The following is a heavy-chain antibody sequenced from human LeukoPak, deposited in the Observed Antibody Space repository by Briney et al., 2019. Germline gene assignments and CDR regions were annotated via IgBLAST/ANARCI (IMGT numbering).Heavy chain of an antibody. CDR1: GFTFSIYS. CDR3: ARGRGGGYFDY. J-gene: IGHJ4*02. V-gene: IGHV3-48*01. D-gene: IGHD3-16*01. CDR2: ISSSSSTI. Sequence: GGSLRLSCAASGFTFSIYSMNWVREAPGKGVEWGSEISSSSSTIYYADSVKGRLTISRDNAKNSLYLQMNSLTAEDTAVYYCARGRGGGYFDYWGQGTLVTVSS.